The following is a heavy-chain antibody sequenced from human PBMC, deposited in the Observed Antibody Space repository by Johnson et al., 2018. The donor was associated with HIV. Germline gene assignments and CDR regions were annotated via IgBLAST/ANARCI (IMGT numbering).Heavy chain of an antibody. CDR1: GFTVSSNY. Sequence: VQLVESGGGLVQPGGSLRLSCAASGFTVSSNYMSWVRQAPGKGLEWVSVIYSGGSTYYADSVKGRFTISRDNSKNTLYLQMNSLRAEDTAVYYCANGRALELLSELEREYTEFEEWGQGTMVSVSS. J-gene: IGHJ3*01. CDR3: ANGRALELLSELEREYTEFEE. CDR2: IYSGGST. D-gene: IGHD1-7*01. V-gene: IGHV3-66*01.